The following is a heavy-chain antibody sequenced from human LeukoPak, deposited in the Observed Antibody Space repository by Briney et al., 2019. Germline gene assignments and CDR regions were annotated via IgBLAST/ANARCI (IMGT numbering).Heavy chain of an antibody. V-gene: IGHV3-11*01. Sequence: GGSLRLSCAASGFTFSDYYMSWFRQAPGKGLEWVSYIGTSASTKYHADSVKGRFTISRDNAKNSLYLQMNSLRAEDTAVYYCARVGSLAAAGTPDYWGQGTLVTVSS. D-gene: IGHD6-13*01. CDR3: ARVGSLAAAGTPDY. J-gene: IGHJ4*02. CDR2: IGTSASTK. CDR1: GFTFSDYY.